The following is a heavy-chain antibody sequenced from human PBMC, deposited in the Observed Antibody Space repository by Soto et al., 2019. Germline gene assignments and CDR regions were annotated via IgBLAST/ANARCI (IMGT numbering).Heavy chain of an antibody. CDR3: ESDQGGGSVDS. J-gene: IGHJ4*02. CDR2: IIPILGIA. D-gene: IGHD1-26*01. Sequence: QVQLVQSGAEVKKPGSSVKVSCKASGGTFSSYTISWVRQAPGQGLEWMGRIIPILGIANYAQKFQGRGTITADKATSTAYMELSSLRSEDTAVYYCESDQGGGSVDSWGQGTLVTVSS. CDR1: GGTFSSYT. V-gene: IGHV1-69*02.